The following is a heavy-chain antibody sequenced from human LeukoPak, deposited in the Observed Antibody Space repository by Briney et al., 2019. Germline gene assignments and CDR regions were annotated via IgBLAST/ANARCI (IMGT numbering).Heavy chain of an antibody. J-gene: IGHJ3*01. Sequence: SETLSLTCSVSGVSISNYYWSWIRQSPGRELEWIGHLHYSGSSSYNPSLRSRVTTSEDMSKNQFSLRLTSVTAADTAVYYCARNRPIMGITDAFDVWGQGTMVTVSS. CDR1: GVSISNYY. V-gene: IGHV4-59*01. CDR3: ARNRPIMGITDAFDV. D-gene: IGHD1-26*01. CDR2: LHYSGSS.